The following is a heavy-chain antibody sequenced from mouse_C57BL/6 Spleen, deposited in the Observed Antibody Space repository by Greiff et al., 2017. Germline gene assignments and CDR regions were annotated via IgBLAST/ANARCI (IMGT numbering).Heavy chain of an antibody. CDR2: IDPSDSYT. CDR1: GYTFTSYW. Sequence: VQLQQPGAELVKPGASVKLSCKASGYTFTSYWMQWVKQRPGQGLEWIGEIDPSDSYTNYNQKFKGKATLTVDTSSSTAYMQLSSLTSEDSAVYYCARSGYWFAYWGQGTLVTVSA. V-gene: IGHV1-50*01. CDR3: ARSGYWFAY. D-gene: IGHD3-1*01. J-gene: IGHJ3*01.